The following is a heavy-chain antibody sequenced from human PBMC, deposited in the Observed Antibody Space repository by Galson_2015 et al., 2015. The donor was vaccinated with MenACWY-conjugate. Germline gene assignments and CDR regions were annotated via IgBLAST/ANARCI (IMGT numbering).Heavy chain of an antibody. J-gene: IGHJ4*02. D-gene: IGHD1/OR15-1a*01. CDR2: VSRGGGGT. CDR1: GFSFSTYA. Sequence: SLRLSCAASGFSFSTYAIHWVRQAPGNGLEWVSSVSRGGGGTYYADPVKGRFTISRDKSTNTVSLQMNSLRADDTAVYYCARDSDEKTNSHNDHYFDYWGQGTLATVSS. V-gene: IGHV3-23*01. CDR3: ARDSDEKTNSHNDHYFDY.